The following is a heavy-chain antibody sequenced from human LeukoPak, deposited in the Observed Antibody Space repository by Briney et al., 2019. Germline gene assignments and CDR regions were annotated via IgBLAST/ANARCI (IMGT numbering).Heavy chain of an antibody. CDR3: ARDRGSDY. J-gene: IGHJ4*02. CDR1: GYTFTAYY. D-gene: IGHD3-10*01. CDR2: INPNTGGT. V-gene: IGHV1-2*02. Sequence: GASVRASCKASGYTFTAYYMHWVRQAPGQGLEWMGWINPNTGGTDYAQKFQGRVTMTRDTSISTVYMELSRLRSDDTAVYYCARDRGSDYWGQGTLVTVSS.